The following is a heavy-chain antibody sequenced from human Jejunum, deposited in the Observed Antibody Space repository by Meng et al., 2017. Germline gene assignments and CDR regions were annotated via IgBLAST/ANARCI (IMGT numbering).Heavy chain of an antibody. CDR1: QFTFSNYW. Sequence: GESLKISCVASQFTFSNYWVTWVRQAPGKGLEWVANIRQDGSERHYVDSVKGRFIVSRDNAKNSLYLEMNSLRGEDTAVYYCARQVREKSDAFEIWGQGTMVTVSS. J-gene: IGHJ3*02. D-gene: IGHD3-10*01. CDR3: ARQVREKSDAFEI. V-gene: IGHV3-7*01. CDR2: IRQDGSER.